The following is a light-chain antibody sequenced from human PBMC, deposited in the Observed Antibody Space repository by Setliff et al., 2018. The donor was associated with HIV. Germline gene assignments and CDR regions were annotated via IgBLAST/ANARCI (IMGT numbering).Light chain of an antibody. CDR1: SSDIGRYNY. CDR2: EVT. V-gene: IGLV2-8*01. J-gene: IGLJ1*01. CDR3: CSNTGSNTYV. Sequence: QSALAQPPSASGSPGQSVTISCTGTSSDIGRYNYVSWYQQHPGKAPKVVIYEVTKRPSGVLDRFFASKSGNTASLTVSGLQAEDEADYYCCSNTGSNTYVFGTGTKVTVL.